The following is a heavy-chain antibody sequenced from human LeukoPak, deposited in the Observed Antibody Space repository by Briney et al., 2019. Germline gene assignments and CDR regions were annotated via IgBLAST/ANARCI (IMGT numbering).Heavy chain of an antibody. CDR3: ALTYYDILTGNS. V-gene: IGHV3-11*01. CDR1: GSIFSDYY. J-gene: IGHJ4*02. CDR2: ISSSGSTI. D-gene: IGHD3-9*01. Sequence: PGGSLRLSCAASGSIFSDYYMSWIRQAPGKGLEWVSYISSSGSTIYYADSVKGRFTISRDNAKNSLYLQMNSLRAEDTAVYYCALTYYDILTGNSWGQGTLVTVSS.